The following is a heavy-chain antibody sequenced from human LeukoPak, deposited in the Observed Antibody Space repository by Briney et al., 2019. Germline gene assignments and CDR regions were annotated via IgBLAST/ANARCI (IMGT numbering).Heavy chain of an antibody. Sequence: GGSLRLSCTASGFTFSHYGMFWVRQAPDKELEWVAVIWSDGSIQYYADSVKGRFTISRDNSMNTVYLQMNSLRAEDTAVYYCATGYDSSGYYSFDYWGQGTLVTVSS. D-gene: IGHD3-22*01. CDR1: GFTFSHYG. J-gene: IGHJ4*02. V-gene: IGHV3-33*01. CDR3: ATGYDSSGYYSFDY. CDR2: IWSDGSIQ.